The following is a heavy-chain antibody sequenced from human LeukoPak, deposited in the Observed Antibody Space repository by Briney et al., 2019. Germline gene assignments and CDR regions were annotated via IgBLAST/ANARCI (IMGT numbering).Heavy chain of an antibody. CDR3: ARVSGLRSSRWSY. D-gene: IGHD5-12*01. Sequence: ASVKVSCKASGYTFTGYYMHWVRQAPRQGLEWMGWINPNSGGTNYAQKFQGRVTMTRDTSISTAYMELSRLRSDDTAVYYCARVSGLRSSRWSYWGQGTLVTVSS. J-gene: IGHJ4*02. V-gene: IGHV1-2*02. CDR1: GYTFTGYY. CDR2: INPNSGGT.